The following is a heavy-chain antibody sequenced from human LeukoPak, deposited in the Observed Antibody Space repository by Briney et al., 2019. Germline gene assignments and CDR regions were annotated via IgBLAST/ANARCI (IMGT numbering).Heavy chain of an antibody. CDR3: ARVGEDIGFDY. CDR2: VNSYNGDT. J-gene: IGHJ4*02. Sequence: GASVKVSCKVSGYTFITYDIHWVRQAPGQRLEWMGCVNSYNGDTNYSQNFQGRVTITRDTSASTAYMELSSLRSEDTAVYYCARVGEDIGFDYWGQGTLVTVSS. CDR1: GYTFITYD. D-gene: IGHD5-12*01. V-gene: IGHV1-3*04.